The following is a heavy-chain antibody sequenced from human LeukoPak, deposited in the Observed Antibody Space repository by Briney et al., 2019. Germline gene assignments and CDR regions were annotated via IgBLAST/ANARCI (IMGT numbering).Heavy chain of an antibody. CDR1: GGSISSGDYY. CDR2: IFYSGSA. Sequence: PSETLSLTCTVSGGSISSGDYYWNWLRQHPEKSLEWIGYIFYSGSAYYNPSLKSRVTISVDTSKNQFSLKLSSVTAADTAVYYCARGSTLIRGFDYWGQGTLVTVSS. V-gene: IGHV4-31*03. D-gene: IGHD3-10*01. CDR3: ARGSTLIRGFDY. J-gene: IGHJ4*02.